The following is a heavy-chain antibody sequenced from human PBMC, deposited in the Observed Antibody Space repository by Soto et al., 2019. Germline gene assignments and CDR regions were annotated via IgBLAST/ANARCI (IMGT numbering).Heavy chain of an antibody. J-gene: IGHJ5*02. CDR1: GGSINTFY. CDR2: IFSSGST. D-gene: IGHD2-21*01. V-gene: IGHV4-4*07. CDR3: ARGRNSRTEYCGIDSCAWFDP. Sequence: SETLSLTCTVSGGSINTFYWSWVRQPAGKGLEWIGRIFSSGSTSFNPSLESRVAMSVDTSKNHFSLNLSSVTAADMAVYYCARGRNSRTEYCGIDSCAWFDPWGQGTLVTVSS.